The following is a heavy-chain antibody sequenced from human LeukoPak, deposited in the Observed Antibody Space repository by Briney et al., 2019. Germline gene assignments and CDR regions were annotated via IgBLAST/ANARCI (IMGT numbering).Heavy chain of an antibody. CDR1: GFTFSSYS. J-gene: IGHJ4*02. D-gene: IGHD3-22*01. CDR3: ARDPYYYDSSGPAGDY. Sequence: PGGSLRLSCAASGFTFSSYSMTWVRQAPGKGLEWVSSISSSSSYIYYADSVKGRFTISRDNAKNSLYLQMNSLRAEDTAVYYCARDPYYYDSSGPAGDYWGQGTLVTVSS. V-gene: IGHV3-21*01. CDR2: ISSSSSYI.